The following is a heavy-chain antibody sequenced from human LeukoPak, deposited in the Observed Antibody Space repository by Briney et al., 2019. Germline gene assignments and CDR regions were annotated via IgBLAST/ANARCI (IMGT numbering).Heavy chain of an antibody. CDR3: ARIGYCSSTSCYFYYYGMDV. Sequence: GGSLRLSCAASGFTFSSYAMSWVRQAPGKGLEWVSAISDSGGSTYYADSVKGRFTISRDNSKNTLYLQMNSLRAEDTAVYYCARIGYCSSTSCYFYYYGMDVWGQGTTVTVSS. V-gene: IGHV3-23*01. CDR1: GFTFSSYA. J-gene: IGHJ6*02. CDR2: ISDSGGST. D-gene: IGHD2-2*01.